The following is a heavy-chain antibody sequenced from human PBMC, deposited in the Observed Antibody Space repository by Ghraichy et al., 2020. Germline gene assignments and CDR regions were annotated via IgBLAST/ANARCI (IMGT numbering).Heavy chain of an antibody. J-gene: IGHJ4*02. CDR2: IYPVDSDT. CDR3: ARSVAGTGGFDY. V-gene: IGHV5-51*01. CDR1: GYSFISYR. D-gene: IGHD6-19*01. Sequence: GGSLRLSCQGSGYSFISYRIGWVRQMPGKGLEWMGIIYPVDSDTRYSPSFQGQVTMSVDKSTNTAYLRWSSLNASDTAMYYCARSVAGTGGFDYWGQGTLVTVSS.